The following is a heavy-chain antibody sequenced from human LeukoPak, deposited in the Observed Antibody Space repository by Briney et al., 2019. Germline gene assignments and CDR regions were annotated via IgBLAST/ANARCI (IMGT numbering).Heavy chain of an antibody. V-gene: IGHV1-2*02. J-gene: IGHJ4*02. CDR3: ARARGVVVVAATTGCYDY. CDR1: GYTFTGYY. D-gene: IGHD2-15*01. Sequence: ASVKVSCKASGYTFTGYYMHWVRQAPGQGLEWMGWINPNSGGTNYAQKFQGRVTMTRDTSISTAYMELSRLRSDDTAVYYCARARGVVVVAATTGCYDYWGQGTLVTVSS. CDR2: INPNSGGT.